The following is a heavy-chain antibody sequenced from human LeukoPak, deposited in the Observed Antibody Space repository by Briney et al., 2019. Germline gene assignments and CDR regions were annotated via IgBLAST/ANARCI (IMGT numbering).Heavy chain of an antibody. CDR3: ARYRYSGSRVFDY. CDR1: GDSISSGSYY. J-gene: IGHJ4*02. V-gene: IGHV4-61*02. D-gene: IGHD1-26*01. Sequence: SETLSLTCTVSGDSISSGSYYWSWIRQPAGKGLEWIGRIYTSGSTNYSPSLKSRVTISVDTSKNQFSLKLSSVTAADTAVYYCARYRYSGSRVFDYWGQGTLVTVSS. CDR2: IYTSGST.